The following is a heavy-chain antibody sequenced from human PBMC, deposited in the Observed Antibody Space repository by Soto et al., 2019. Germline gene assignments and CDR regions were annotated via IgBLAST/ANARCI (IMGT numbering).Heavy chain of an antibody. J-gene: IGHJ4*02. V-gene: IGHV1-69*01. D-gene: IGHD3-22*01. CDR2: IIPIFGTA. Sequence: QVQLVQSGAEVKKPGSSVKVSCKASGGTFSSYAISWLRQAPGQGLEWMGGIIPIFGTANYAQKFQGRVTITADESTSTAYMELSSLRSEDTAVYYCARITAYYYDSSPFDYWGQGTLVTVSS. CDR1: GGTFSSYA. CDR3: ARITAYYYDSSPFDY.